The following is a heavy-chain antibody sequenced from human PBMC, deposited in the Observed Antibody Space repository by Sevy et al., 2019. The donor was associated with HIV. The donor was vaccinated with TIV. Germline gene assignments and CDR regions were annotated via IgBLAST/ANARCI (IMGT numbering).Heavy chain of an antibody. D-gene: IGHD2-21*02. CDR1: GFTFSIYA. J-gene: IGHJ3*02. CDR2: EAGSGGST. V-gene: IGHV3-23*01. Sequence: GRSLRLSCAASGFTFSIYAMNWVRQAPGKGLEWVSGEAGSGGSTYHADSVKGRFTISRDDSKSTLSLQMNSLRAEDTAVYYCAKDLGDPVAFDIWGQGTMVTVSS. CDR3: AKDLGDPVAFDI.